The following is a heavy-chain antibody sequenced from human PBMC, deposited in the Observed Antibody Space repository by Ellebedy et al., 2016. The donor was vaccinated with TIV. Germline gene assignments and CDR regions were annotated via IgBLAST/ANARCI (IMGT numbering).Heavy chain of an antibody. CDR1: GGSISSYY. CDR3: ARDQYYGSGSYYYYYGMDV. J-gene: IGHJ6*02. CDR2: IYYSGST. Sequence: MPSETLSLTCTVSGGSISSYYWSWIRQPPGKGLEWNGYIYYSGSTHYNPSLKSRVTISVDTSKTQFSLKLSSVTAADTAVYYCARDQYYGSGSYYYYYGMDVWGQGTTVTVSS. D-gene: IGHD3-10*01. V-gene: IGHV4-59*01.